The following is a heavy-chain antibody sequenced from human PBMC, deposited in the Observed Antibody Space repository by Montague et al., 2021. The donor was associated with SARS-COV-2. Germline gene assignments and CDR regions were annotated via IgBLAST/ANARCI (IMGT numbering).Heavy chain of an antibody. D-gene: IGHD3-22*01. Sequence: SETLSLTCAVYGGSFSGYYWSWIRQPPGKGLEWIGEINHSGSTNYNPSLKSRVTISVDTSKNQFSLKLSSVTAADTAVYYCARFPTSYYYDSKVAPATPDAFDIWGQGTMVTVSS. V-gene: IGHV4-34*01. J-gene: IGHJ3*02. CDR1: GGSFSGYY. CDR2: INHSGST. CDR3: ARFPTSYYYDSKVAPATPDAFDI.